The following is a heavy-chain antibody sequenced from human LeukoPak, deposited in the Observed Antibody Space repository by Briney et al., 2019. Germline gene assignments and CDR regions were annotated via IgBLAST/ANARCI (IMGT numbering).Heavy chain of an antibody. Sequence: PSETLSLTCTVSGGSISSGGYYWSWIRQHPGKGLEWIGYVYDSGSTRSTNYNPSLNSRVTISVDTSKNQFSLKLNSVTAADTAVYYCASSPLISSGWLGHDYWGQGILVTVSS. CDR3: ASSPLISSGWLGHDY. CDR2: VYDSGSTRST. J-gene: IGHJ4*02. V-gene: IGHV4-61*08. CDR1: GGSISSGGYY. D-gene: IGHD6-19*01.